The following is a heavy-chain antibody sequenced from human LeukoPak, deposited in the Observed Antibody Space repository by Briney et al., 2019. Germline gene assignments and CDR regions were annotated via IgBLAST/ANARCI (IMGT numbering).Heavy chain of an antibody. D-gene: IGHD6-19*01. Sequence: ASVKVSCKASGYTFTGYYMHWVRQATGQGLEWMGWMNPNSGNTGYAQKFQGRVTITRNTSISTAYMELSSLRSEDTAVYYCARGERSGDAFDIWGQGTMVTVSS. CDR2: MNPNSGNT. V-gene: IGHV1-8*03. J-gene: IGHJ3*02. CDR1: GYTFTGYY. CDR3: ARGERSGDAFDI.